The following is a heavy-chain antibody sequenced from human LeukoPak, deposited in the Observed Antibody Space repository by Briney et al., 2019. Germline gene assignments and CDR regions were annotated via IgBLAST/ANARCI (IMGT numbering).Heavy chain of an antibody. J-gene: IGHJ3*02. CDR2: ISAYNGNT. CDR1: GYTFTSYG. Sequence: SVKVSCKASGYTFTSYGISWVRQAPGQGLEWMGWISAYNGNTNYAQKLQGRVTMTTDTSTSTAYMELRSLRPDDTAVYYCARDMTTVTADAFDIWGQGTMVTVSS. CDR3: ARDMTTVTADAFDI. V-gene: IGHV1-18*01. D-gene: IGHD4-17*01.